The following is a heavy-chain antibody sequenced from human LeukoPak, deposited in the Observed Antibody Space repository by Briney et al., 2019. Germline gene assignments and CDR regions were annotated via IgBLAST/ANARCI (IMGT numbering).Heavy chain of an antibody. Sequence: GESLKISCKASGYSFTDYWIGWVRQMPGEGLEWIGIIYPGDSDTRYSPSFQGQVTFSADKSISTAYLQWRSLKASDSAIYYCATAIVAAYDYWGQGTLVTVSS. V-gene: IGHV5-51*01. J-gene: IGHJ4*02. CDR1: GYSFTDYW. CDR3: ATAIVAAYDY. D-gene: IGHD1-26*01. CDR2: IYPGDSDT.